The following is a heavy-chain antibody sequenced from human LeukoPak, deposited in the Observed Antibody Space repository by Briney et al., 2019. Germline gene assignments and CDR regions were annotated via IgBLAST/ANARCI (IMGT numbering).Heavy chain of an antibody. V-gene: IGHV1-2*02. J-gene: IGHJ2*01. CDR2: INSNSGDT. Sequence: GASVKASCKASGYTFTGCYMHWVRQAPGQGLEWMGWINSNSGDTNYAQKFQGRVTMTRDTSISTAYMELSRLRSDDTAVYYCAREPHYDLLTGYALGYLDLWGRGTLLTVSS. CDR3: AREPHYDLLTGYALGYLDL. CDR1: GYTFTGCY. D-gene: IGHD3-9*01.